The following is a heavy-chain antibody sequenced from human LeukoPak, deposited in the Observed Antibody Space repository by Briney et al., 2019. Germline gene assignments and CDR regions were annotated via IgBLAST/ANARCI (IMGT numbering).Heavy chain of an antibody. Sequence: GGSLRLSCAASVFTFSSYAMSWAHQAPRKRLQWVSYSSSSGSTIYYADYVKGRFTISRDNAKTSLYLQMNSLRDEDTAVYYCARGYYGSGSYFDYWGQGTLVTVSS. V-gene: IGHV3-48*02. CDR2: SSSSGSTI. CDR3: ARGYYGSGSYFDY. CDR1: VFTFSSYA. J-gene: IGHJ4*02. D-gene: IGHD3-10*01.